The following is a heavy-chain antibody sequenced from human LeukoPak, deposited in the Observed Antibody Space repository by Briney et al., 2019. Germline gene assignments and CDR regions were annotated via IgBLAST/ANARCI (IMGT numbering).Heavy chain of an antibody. CDR3: AREAGGSCYDY. CDR2: IVGGSGGST. J-gene: IGHJ4*02. V-gene: IGHV3-23*01. Sequence: GGSLRLSCAASGFTFSSYAMSWVRQAPGKGLEWVSAIVGGSGGSTYYADSVKGRFTISRDNSKNTLYLQMNSLRAEDTAVYYCAREAGGSCYDYWGQGTLVTVSS. CDR1: GFTFSSYA. D-gene: IGHD2-15*01.